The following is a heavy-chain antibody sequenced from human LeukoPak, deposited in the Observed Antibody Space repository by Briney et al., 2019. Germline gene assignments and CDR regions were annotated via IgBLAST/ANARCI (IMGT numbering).Heavy chain of an antibody. V-gene: IGHV3-21*04. CDR3: ASAGLTYGSGSYFVY. J-gene: IGHJ4*02. D-gene: IGHD3-10*01. CDR2: ISSSSSYI. CDR1: GFTFSSYS. Sequence: AGGSLRLSCAASGFTFSSYSMNWVRQAPGKGLEWVSSISSSSSYIYYADSVKGRFTISRDNAKNSLYLQMNSLRAEDTALYYCASAGLTYGSGSYFVYWGQGTLVTVSS.